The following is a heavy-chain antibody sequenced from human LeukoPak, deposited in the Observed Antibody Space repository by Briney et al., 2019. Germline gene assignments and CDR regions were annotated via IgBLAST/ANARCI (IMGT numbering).Heavy chain of an antibody. V-gene: IGHV4-39*07. CDR2: MYYRGNT. CDR1: GGSISSITYY. Sequence: SETLSLTCTVSGGSISSITYYWGWIRQPPGKGLEWVGHMYYRGNTFYSPSLKSRVTISVDTSKNQFSLKLRSVTAADTAVYYCARGRYSSSSERGNWFDPWGQGTLVTVSS. J-gene: IGHJ5*02. D-gene: IGHD6-6*01. CDR3: ARGRYSSSSERGNWFDP.